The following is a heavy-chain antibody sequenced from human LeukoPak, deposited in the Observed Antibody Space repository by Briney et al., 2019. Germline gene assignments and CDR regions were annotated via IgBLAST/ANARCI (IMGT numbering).Heavy chain of an antibody. V-gene: IGHV3-23*01. CDR1: GFTFSTFA. CDR2: IFPSGGEI. D-gene: IGHD2-8*02. CDR3: ATYRQVLLPFES. J-gene: IGHJ4*02. Sequence: GGSLRLSCAASGFTFSTFAMIRVRQPPGKGLEWVSSIFPSGGEIHYADSVRGRFTISRGNSKSTLSLQMNSLRAEDTAIYYCATYRQVLLPFESWGQGTLVTVSS.